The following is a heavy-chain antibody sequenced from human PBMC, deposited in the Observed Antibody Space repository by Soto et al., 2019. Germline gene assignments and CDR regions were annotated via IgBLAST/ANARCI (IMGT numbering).Heavy chain of an antibody. CDR3: ARGDRGWYDY. V-gene: IGHV1-18*01. J-gene: IGHJ4*02. D-gene: IGHD6-19*01. CDR1: GYPFTSYG. CDR2: ISAYNGNT. Sequence: GSGKVSFKASGYPFTSYGISWVRQAPGQGLEWIGWISAYNGNTNYAQKLQGRVTMTTETSTRTAYMELRSLRSYDTAVYYCARGDRGWYDYWGQGTMVTVSS.